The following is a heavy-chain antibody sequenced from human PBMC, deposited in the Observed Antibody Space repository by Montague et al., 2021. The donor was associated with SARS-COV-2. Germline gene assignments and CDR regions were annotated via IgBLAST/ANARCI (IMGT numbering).Heavy chain of an antibody. CDR3: VRDLVGWCVGWFDH. V-gene: IGHV4-61*02. CDR1: GGSISGYTYN. D-gene: IGHD6-19*01. J-gene: IGHJ5*02. CDR2: TSPSGGT. Sequence: TLSLTCTVSGGSISGYTYNWSWIRQPAGKRLEWIGRTSPSGGTRYNPSLRGRVTISVHTSQNQFTLRLSSVTADDMDVYYCVRDLVGWCVGWFDHWGQGTLVTVSS.